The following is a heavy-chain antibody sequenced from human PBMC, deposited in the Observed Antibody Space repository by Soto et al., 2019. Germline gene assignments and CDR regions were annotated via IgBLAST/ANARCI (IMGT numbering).Heavy chain of an antibody. V-gene: IGHV1-3*01. J-gene: IGHJ4*02. Sequence: ASVKVSCKASGYTFTSYAMHWVRQAPGQRLEWMGWINAGNGNTKYSQKFQGRVTITRDTSASTAYMELSSLRSEDTAVYYCARELAAAGTDLTWPFDYWGQGTLVTVSS. CDR2: INAGNGNT. CDR3: ARELAAAGTDLTWPFDY. D-gene: IGHD6-13*01. CDR1: GYTFTSYA.